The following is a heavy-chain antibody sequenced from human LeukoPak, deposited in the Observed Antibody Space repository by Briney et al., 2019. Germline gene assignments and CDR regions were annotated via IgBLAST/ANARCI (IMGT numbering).Heavy chain of an antibody. CDR1: GFTFSDHY. CDR3: AREGYYDFWSGYLPGYYYYYMDV. V-gene: IGHV3-72*01. Sequence: GGSLRLSCAASGFTFSDHYMDWVRQAPGKGLEWVGRTRNKANSYTTEYAASVKGRFTISRDDSMNSLYLQMNSLKTEDTAVYYCAREGYYDFWSGYLPGYYYYYMDVWGKGTTVTVSS. CDR2: TRNKANSYTT. J-gene: IGHJ6*03. D-gene: IGHD3-3*01.